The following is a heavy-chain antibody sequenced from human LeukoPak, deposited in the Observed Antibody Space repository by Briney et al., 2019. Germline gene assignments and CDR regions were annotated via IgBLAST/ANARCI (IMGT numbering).Heavy chain of an antibody. CDR2: IFYSGST. V-gene: IGHV4-39*07. D-gene: IGHD4-17*01. Sequence: SETLSLTCTVSSGSISTSNYYWGWVRQPPGKALEWIGNIFYSGSTYYSPSLKSRVTISLDTSRNQFSLKLSSVTAADTAVYYCARVGRDYGDYDFDYWGQGTLVTVSS. CDR1: SGSISTSNYY. CDR3: ARVGRDYGDYDFDY. J-gene: IGHJ4*02.